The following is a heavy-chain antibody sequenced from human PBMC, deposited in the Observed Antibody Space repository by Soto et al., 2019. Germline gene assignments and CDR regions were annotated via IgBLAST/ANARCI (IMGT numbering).Heavy chain of an antibody. D-gene: IGHD6-19*01. CDR1: GFIFSSHT. V-gene: IGHV3-21*01. CDR2: ISASSTYI. CDR3: ARGWLRDPWMY. J-gene: IGHJ4*02. Sequence: EVQLVESGGGLVKPGGSLRLSCAASGFIFSSHTMNWVRQAPGKGLEWVSSISASSTYIYYADSLKGRFTISRDTAHNSLFLQMNSLRAEDTAVYYCARGWLRDPWMYWGQGTLVTVSS.